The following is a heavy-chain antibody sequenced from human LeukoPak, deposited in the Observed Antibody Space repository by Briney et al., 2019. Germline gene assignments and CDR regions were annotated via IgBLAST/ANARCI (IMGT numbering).Heavy chain of an antibody. J-gene: IGHJ3*02. V-gene: IGHV4-39*01. CDR2: IYHSGST. CDR3: ARQYYDILTGRHDAFDI. Sequence: SETLSLTCTVSGGSISSSSYYWGWIRQPPGKGLAWIGSIYHSGSTYYNPSLRSRVTISVDTSKNQFSLKLSSVTAADTAMYYCARQYYDILTGRHDAFDIWGQGTMVTVSS. D-gene: IGHD3-9*01. CDR1: GGSISSSSYY.